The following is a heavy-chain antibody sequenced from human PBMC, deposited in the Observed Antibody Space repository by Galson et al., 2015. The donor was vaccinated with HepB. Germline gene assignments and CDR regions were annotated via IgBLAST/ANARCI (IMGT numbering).Heavy chain of an antibody. V-gene: IGHV3-30*18. J-gene: IGHJ6*02. D-gene: IGHD5-12*01. Sequence: SLRLSCAASGFTFSSYGMHWVRQAPGKGLEWVAVISYDGSNKYYADSVKGRFTISRDNSKNTLYLQMNSLRAEDTAVYYCAKVVATIRPDRVPRNYYYYGMDVWGQGTTVTVSS. CDR1: GFTFSSYG. CDR2: ISYDGSNK. CDR3: AKVVATIRPDRVPRNYYYYGMDV.